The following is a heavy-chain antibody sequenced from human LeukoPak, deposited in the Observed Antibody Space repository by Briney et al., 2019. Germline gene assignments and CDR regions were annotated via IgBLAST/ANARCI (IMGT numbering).Heavy chain of an antibody. J-gene: IGHJ6*03. V-gene: IGHV4-4*07. CDR1: GVSISSYY. CDR3: ARGDIVVVPAAKVSNYYYMDV. D-gene: IGHD2-2*01. Sequence: SETLSLTCTVSGVSISSYYWSWIRQPAGKGLEWIGRIYTSGSTNYNPSLKSRVTISVDKSKNQFSLKLSSVTAADTAVYYCARGDIVVVPAAKVSNYYYMDVWGKGTTVTVSS. CDR2: IYTSGST.